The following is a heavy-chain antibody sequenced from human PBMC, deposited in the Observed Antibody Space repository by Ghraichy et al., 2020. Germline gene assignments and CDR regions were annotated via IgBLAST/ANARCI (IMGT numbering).Heavy chain of an antibody. J-gene: IGHJ6*02. Sequence: GGSLRLSCAASGFTFSSYSMNWVRQAPGKGLEWVSYISSSSSTIYYADSVKGRFTISRDNAKNSLYLQMNSLRDEDTAVYYCARDDYGSRSYRIYYYYGMDVWGQGTTVTVSS. CDR2: ISSSSSTI. V-gene: IGHV3-48*02. CDR3: ARDDYGSRSYRIYYYYGMDV. CDR1: GFTFSSYS. D-gene: IGHD3-10*01.